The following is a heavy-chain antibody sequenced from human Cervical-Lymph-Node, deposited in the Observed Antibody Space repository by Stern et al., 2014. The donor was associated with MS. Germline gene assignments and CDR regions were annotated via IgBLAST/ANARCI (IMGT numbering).Heavy chain of an antibody. V-gene: IGHV1-2*06. D-gene: IGHD2-2*01. CDR2: INPNSGGT. CDR3: ARDRVSDIVVVPAAMDYYYGMDV. Sequence: VQLVESGAEVKKPGASVKVSCKASGYTFTGYYMHWVRQAPGQGLEWMGRINPNSGGTNYAQKFQGRVTMTRDTSISTAYMELSRLRSDDTAVYYCARDRVSDIVVVPAAMDYYYGMDVWGQGTTVTVSS. J-gene: IGHJ6*02. CDR1: GYTFTGYY.